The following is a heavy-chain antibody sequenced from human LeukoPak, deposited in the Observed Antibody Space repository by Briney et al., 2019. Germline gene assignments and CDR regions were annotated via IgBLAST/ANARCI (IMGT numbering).Heavy chain of an antibody. D-gene: IGHD2-2*01. CDR3: ARDYCSSTSCYRDFDY. CDR1: GFTFSSYS. J-gene: IGHJ4*02. Sequence: GGSLRLSCAASGFTFSSYSMNWVRQAPGKGLEWVSSISSSSSYIYYADSVKGRFTVSRDNAKNSLYLQMNSLRAEDTAVYYCARDYCSSTSCYRDFDYWGQGTPVPVSS. V-gene: IGHV3-21*01. CDR2: ISSSSSYI.